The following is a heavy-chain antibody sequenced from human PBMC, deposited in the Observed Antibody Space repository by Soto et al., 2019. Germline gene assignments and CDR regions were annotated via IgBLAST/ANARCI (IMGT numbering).Heavy chain of an antibody. CDR1: GFTFSSYY. D-gene: IGHD1-1*01. V-gene: IGHV4-34*01. CDR2: ITHTGGL. J-gene: IGHJ6*02. CDR3: ARGRQRSSAAYKGHGYYGMDV. Sequence: PAGTLSLSCAVYGFTFSSYYWRWVRQAPGKGLEWIAEITHTGGLDSNQSLDSRDTISVDTTNNQFALKLSSVTTADTALYYCARGRQRSSAAYKGHGYYGMDVWGQGTTVTVSS.